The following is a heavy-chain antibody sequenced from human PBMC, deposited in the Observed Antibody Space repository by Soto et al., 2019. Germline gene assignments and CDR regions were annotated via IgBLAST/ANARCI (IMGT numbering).Heavy chain of an antibody. J-gene: IGHJ4*02. D-gene: IGHD4-4*01. Sequence: SETLSLTYTVSGGSINSYCWSWIRQPPGKGLEWIAYIFDSGNANYNPSLKSRVTISVDTSKNQFSLKLTSVTAADTAVYYCARHRRTTVAKFYFDNWGQGALVTVSS. CDR2: IFDSGNA. CDR3: ARHRRTTVAKFYFDN. CDR1: GGSINSYC. V-gene: IGHV4-59*08.